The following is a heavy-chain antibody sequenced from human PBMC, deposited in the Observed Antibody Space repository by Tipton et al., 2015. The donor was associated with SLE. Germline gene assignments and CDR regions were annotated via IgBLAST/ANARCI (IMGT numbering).Heavy chain of an antibody. D-gene: IGHD3/OR15-3a*01. CDR3: AAGDWDLFEF. V-gene: IGHV1-2*02. CDR2: INLNSAGT. CDR1: GYTFTDYY. J-gene: IGHJ4*02. Sequence: QVQLVQSGPEVKKPGASVKVSCNTSGYTFTDYYMHWVRQAPGQGLEWLGWINLNSAGTNYAQRFQDRVTMTRDTSINTAFMDLSGLRSDDTAVYFCAAGDWDLFEFWGQGTLITVS.